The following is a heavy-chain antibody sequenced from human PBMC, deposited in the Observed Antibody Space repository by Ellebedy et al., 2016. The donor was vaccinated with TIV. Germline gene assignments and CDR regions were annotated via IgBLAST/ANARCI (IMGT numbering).Heavy chain of an antibody. D-gene: IGHD3-10*02. J-gene: IGHJ2*01. V-gene: IGHV3-66*01. CDR3: ARASFYDVDLSGWYFDL. Sequence: GESLKISCAASKFTVSYNYMNWVRQAPGKGPEWVSGIYTDDSTDYADSVKGRFTISRDNSKNTLYLQMNSLRIEDTAVYYCARASFYDVDLSGWYFDLWGRGTLITVSS. CDR1: KFTVSYNY. CDR2: IYTDDST.